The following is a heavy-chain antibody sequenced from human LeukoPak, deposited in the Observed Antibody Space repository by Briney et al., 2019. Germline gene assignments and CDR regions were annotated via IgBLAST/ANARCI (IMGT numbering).Heavy chain of an antibody. CDR1: GGSFSGYY. Sequence: SETLSLTCAVYGGSFSGYYWSWIRQPPGKGLEWIGEINHSGSTNYNPSLKSRVTISVDTSKNQFSLKLSSVTAADTAVYYCARRTWAAAGDYWGQGTLVTVSS. V-gene: IGHV4-34*01. CDR3: ARRTWAAAGDY. J-gene: IGHJ4*02. D-gene: IGHD6-13*01. CDR2: INHSGST.